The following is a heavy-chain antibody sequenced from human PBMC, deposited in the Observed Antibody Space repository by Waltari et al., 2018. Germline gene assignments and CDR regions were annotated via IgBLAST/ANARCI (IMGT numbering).Heavy chain of an antibody. CDR2: VFSTGVT. D-gene: IGHD3-16*01. CDR3: ARSQVAPTLRFFDY. Sequence: QVQLQESGSGLVTPSGTLSLTCTVSCGSLTNYYCSWLRQSPGKRLEWIGYVFSTGVTHYNPSLESRLTISVDTSKNQCALNRRSVTAADTAIYYCARSQVAPTLRFFDYWGHGILVTVSS. CDR1: CGSLTNYY. V-gene: IGHV4-59*03. J-gene: IGHJ4*01.